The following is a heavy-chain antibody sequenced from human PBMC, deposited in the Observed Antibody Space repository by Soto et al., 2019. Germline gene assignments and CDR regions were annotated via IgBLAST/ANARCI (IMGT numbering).Heavy chain of an antibody. CDR1: GGSISSDY. D-gene: IGHD2-2*02. Sequence: SETLSLTCTVSGGSISSDYWSWIRQPPGKGRGWIGYIYYSGSTNYNPSLKSRVTISVDTSKNQFSLKLSSVAAADTAVYYCVRGGGLEWGCSSTRCYIADYYYGMDVWGQGTTVTSP. CDR3: VRGGGLEWGCSSTRCYIADYYYGMDV. CDR2: IYYSGST. J-gene: IGHJ6*02. V-gene: IGHV4-59*01.